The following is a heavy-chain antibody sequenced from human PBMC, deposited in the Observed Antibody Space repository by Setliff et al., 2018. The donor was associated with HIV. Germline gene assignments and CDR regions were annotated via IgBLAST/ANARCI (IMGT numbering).Heavy chain of an antibody. CDR2: ISYSSTSI. CDR3: AKLDSNNWGNWYFDL. Sequence: GGSLRLSCAASGFTFSTYTMNWVRQAPGKGLEWVSSISYSSTSIYYADSVKGRFTISRDNAKNSLYLQMNSLRAEDTAVYYCAKLDSNNWGNWYFDLWGQGTLVTVSS. CDR1: GFTFSTYT. D-gene: IGHD6-13*01. J-gene: IGHJ2*01. V-gene: IGHV3-21*01.